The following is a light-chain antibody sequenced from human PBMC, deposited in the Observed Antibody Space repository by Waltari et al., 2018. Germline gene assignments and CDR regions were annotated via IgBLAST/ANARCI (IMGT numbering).Light chain of an antibody. CDR3: FSDRSSTTYV. CDR2: DVS. Sequence: QSALTQPASVSGSPGQSVTISCTGTSSDVGGYNYVSWYPPHPGKAPQLMIYDVSQRPSGVSYRFSGSKSGNTASLTISGLQAEDEADYFCFSDRSSTTYVFGTGTKVTVL. V-gene: IGLV2-14*01. CDR1: SSDVGGYNY. J-gene: IGLJ1*01.